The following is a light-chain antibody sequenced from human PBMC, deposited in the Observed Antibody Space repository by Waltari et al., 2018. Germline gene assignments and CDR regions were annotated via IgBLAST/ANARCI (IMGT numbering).Light chain of an antibody. CDR3: AAWDDSLSGSYV. Sequence: QSVLTQPPSASGTPGQRVTISCSGSSSNIGSNYVYWYQQLPGTAPKLLIYRNNQRHSGVPDRFSGSKSGTSASLAISGLRSEDETDYYCAAWDDSLSGSYVFGTGTKVTVL. J-gene: IGLJ1*01. CDR1: SSNIGSNY. V-gene: IGLV1-47*01. CDR2: RNN.